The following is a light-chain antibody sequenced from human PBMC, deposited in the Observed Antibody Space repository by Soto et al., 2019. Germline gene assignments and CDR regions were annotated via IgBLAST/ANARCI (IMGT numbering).Light chain of an antibody. J-gene: IGLJ3*02. CDR1: SGHSSYI. Sequence: QPVLTQSSSASASLGXSVKLTCTLSSGHSSYIIAWHQQQPGKAPRYLMKLEGSGSYNMGSGVPDRFSGSSSGADRYLTISNLQFEDEADYYCETWDSNTRVFGGGTKLTVL. V-gene: IGLV4-60*02. CDR3: ETWDSNTRV. CDR2: LEGSGSY.